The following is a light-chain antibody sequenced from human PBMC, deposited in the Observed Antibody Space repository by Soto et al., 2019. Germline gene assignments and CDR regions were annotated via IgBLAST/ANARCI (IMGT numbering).Light chain of an antibody. CDR3: SSYTSSSSTRYV. V-gene: IGLV2-14*01. CDR1: SDDIGAYNY. J-gene: IGLJ1*01. CDR2: AVS. Sequence: QSVLTQPASVSGSPGQSITISCTGTSDDIGAYNYVSWYQQHPGQAPKLMIYAVSGRPSGVSNRFSGSKSANTASLTISGLQPEDEADYYCSSYTSSSSTRYVFGTGTKVTVL.